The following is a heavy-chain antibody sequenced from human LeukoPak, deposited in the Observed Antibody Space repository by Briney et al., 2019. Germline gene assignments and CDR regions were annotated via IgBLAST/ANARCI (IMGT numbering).Heavy chain of an antibody. CDR3: ARGRNYYYMDV. J-gene: IGHJ6*03. V-gene: IGHV4-61*02. Sequence: SETLSLTCTVSGGSISSGSYYWSWIRQPAGKGLEWIGRIYTSGSTNYNPSLKSRVTISVDTSKNQFSLKLSSVTAADTAVYYCARGRNYYYMDVWGKGTTVTISS. CDR2: IYTSGST. CDR1: GGSISSGSYY.